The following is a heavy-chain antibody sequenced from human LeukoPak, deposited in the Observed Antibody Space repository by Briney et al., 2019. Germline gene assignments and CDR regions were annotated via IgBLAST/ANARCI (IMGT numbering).Heavy chain of an antibody. D-gene: IGHD6-6*01. CDR1: GGSISSYY. J-gene: IGHJ4*02. V-gene: IGHV4-34*01. CDR2: INHSGST. Sequence: SETLSLTCTVSGGSISSYYWSWIRQPPGKGLEWIGEINHSGSTNYNPSLKSRVTISVDTSKNQFSLKLSSVTAADTAVYYCARNRGQYSRLHYYFDYWGQGTLVTVSS. CDR3: ARNRGQYSRLHYYFDY.